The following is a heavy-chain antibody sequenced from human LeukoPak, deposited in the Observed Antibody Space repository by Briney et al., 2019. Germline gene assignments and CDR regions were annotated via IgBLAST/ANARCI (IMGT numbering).Heavy chain of an antibody. CDR1: GYTFTGYY. J-gene: IGHJ5*02. CDR3: ARGGYGSGSYQGWFDP. V-gene: IGHV1-2*02. D-gene: IGHD3-10*01. CDR2: INPNSGGT. Sequence: ASVKVSCKASGYTFTGYYMHWVRQAPGQGLEWMGWINPNSGGTNYAQKFQGRVTMTRDTSISTAYMELSRLRSDDTAVYYCARGGYGSGSYQGWFDPWGQGTLVTVSS.